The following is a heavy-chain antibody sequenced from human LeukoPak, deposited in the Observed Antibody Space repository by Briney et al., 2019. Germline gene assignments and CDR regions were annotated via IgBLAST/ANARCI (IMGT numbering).Heavy chain of an antibody. CDR2: LWFDGSNT. CDR3: AKDRSARLGNFDY. V-gene: IGHV3-33*03. D-gene: IGHD6-6*01. J-gene: IGHJ4*02. Sequence: PGGSLRLSCAASGFTFSSYGMHWVRQAPGKGLEWVAVLWFDGSNTYYADSVKGRFTISRDNSKNTLYLQMNSLRAEDTAVYYCAKDRSARLGNFDYWGQGTLVTVSS. CDR1: GFTFSSYG.